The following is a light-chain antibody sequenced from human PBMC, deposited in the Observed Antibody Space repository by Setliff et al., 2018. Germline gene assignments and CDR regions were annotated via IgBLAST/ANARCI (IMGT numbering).Light chain of an antibody. CDR3: SSYAGSNHFV. CDR1: SNDVSGYNY. Sequence: QSALTQPPSASGSPGQSVTISCTGTSNDVSGYNYVSWYQQHPGKAPQLMIYDVSKRPSGVPDRFSGSKSGNTASLTVSGLQAEEEADYYCSSYAGSNHFVFGTGTKVTVL. CDR2: DVS. V-gene: IGLV2-8*01. J-gene: IGLJ1*01.